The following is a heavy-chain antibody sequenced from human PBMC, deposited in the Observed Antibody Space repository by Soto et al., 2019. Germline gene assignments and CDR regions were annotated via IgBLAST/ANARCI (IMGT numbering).Heavy chain of an antibody. CDR3: ARDGTLYDSSPYYYLY. J-gene: IGHJ4*02. D-gene: IGHD3-22*01. V-gene: IGHV1-69*01. CDR1: GGTFSRYT. Sequence: QVQLVQSGAEVKKPGSSVKVSCKASGGTFSRYTITWVRQAPGQGLEWMGGITPMFGTPNYAQKFQGRVTITADESTSTDYMELRSLRSEDTAMYYCARDGTLYDSSPYYYLYCGQGTLVTVSS. CDR2: ITPMFGTP.